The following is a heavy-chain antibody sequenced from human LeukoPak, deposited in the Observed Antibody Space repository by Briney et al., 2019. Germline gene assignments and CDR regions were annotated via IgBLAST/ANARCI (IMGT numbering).Heavy chain of an antibody. V-gene: IGHV4-4*07. CDR2: IYTSGST. J-gene: IGHJ3*02. CDR3: ARERYCSSTSCYVTRDAFDI. D-gene: IGHD2-2*01. Sequence: SETLSLSCTVSGGSISSYHWSSIRRPAGKGLGWVGRIYTSGSTNYNPSLKSRVSMSVDTSKNQFSLKVSSVTAADTAVYYCARERYCSSTSCYVTRDAFDIWGQGTMVTVSS. CDR1: GGSISSYH.